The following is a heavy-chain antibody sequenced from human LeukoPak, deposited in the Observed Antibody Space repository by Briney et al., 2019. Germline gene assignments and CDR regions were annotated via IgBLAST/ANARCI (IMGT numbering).Heavy chain of an antibody. CDR1: GFTFSSYA. CDR3: AKSDYGDYFDY. J-gene: IGHJ4*02. CDR2: ISGSGGST. D-gene: IGHD4-17*01. Sequence: GGSLRLSCAASGFTFSSYAMSWVRRAPGKGLEWVSAISGSGGSTYYADSVKGRFTISRDNPKNTLYLQMNSLRAEDTAVYYCAKSDYGDYFDYWGQGTLVTVSS. V-gene: IGHV3-23*01.